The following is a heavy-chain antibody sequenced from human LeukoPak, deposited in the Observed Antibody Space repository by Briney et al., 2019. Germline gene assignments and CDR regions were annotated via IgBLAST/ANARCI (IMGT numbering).Heavy chain of an antibody. CDR1: GFTFSSYW. Sequence: GGSLRLSCAASGFTFSSYWMHWVRQAPGKGLVWVSRINSDGSSTSYADSVKGRFTISRDNAENTLYLQMNSLRAEDTAVYYCARGDGYNYPDYWGQGTLVTVSS. D-gene: IGHD5-24*01. CDR3: ARGDGYNYPDY. J-gene: IGHJ4*02. CDR2: INSDGSST. V-gene: IGHV3-74*01.